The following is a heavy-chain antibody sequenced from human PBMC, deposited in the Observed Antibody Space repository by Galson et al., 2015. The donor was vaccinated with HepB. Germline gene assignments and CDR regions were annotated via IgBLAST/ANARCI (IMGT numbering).Heavy chain of an antibody. Sequence: SLRLSCAGSGFIFRHHAMAWLRQAPGKGLEWVSGINGRGSTRSYSDAVKGRFSISRDNSKDTVFLQMDNLRAEDTAVYYCVKEGSWFGGYLFDPWGQGALVTVS. V-gene: IGHV3-23*01. CDR3: VKEGSWFGGYLFDP. J-gene: IGHJ5*02. D-gene: IGHD3-3*01. CDR2: INGRGSTR. CDR1: GFIFRHHA.